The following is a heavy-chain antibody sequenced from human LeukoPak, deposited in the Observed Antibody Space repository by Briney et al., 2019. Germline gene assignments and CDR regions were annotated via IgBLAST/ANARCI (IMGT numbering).Heavy chain of an antibody. J-gene: IGHJ6*03. CDR3: AKALLRTYYDFWSGYYPYYYYYMDV. Sequence: GGSLRLSCAASGFTFSSYAMSWVRQAPGKGLEWVSAISGSGGSTYYADSVKGRFTISRDNSKNTLYLQMNSLRAEDTAVYYCAKALLRTYYDFWSGYYPYYYYYMDVWGKGTTVTVSS. CDR1: GFTFSSYA. CDR2: ISGSGGST. V-gene: IGHV3-23*01. D-gene: IGHD3-3*01.